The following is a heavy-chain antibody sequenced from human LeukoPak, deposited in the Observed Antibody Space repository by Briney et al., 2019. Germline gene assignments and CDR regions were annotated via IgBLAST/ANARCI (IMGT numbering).Heavy chain of an antibody. D-gene: IGHD3-22*01. Sequence: PSETLSLTCTVSGGSISSGGYYWSWIRQHPGKGLEWIGYIYYSGSTYYNPSLKSRVTISVDTSKNQFSLKLSSVTAADTAVYYCARRSPSKIVTGAFDIWGQGTMVTVSS. CDR3: ARRSPSKIVTGAFDI. J-gene: IGHJ3*02. V-gene: IGHV4-31*03. CDR1: GGSISSGGYY. CDR2: IYYSGST.